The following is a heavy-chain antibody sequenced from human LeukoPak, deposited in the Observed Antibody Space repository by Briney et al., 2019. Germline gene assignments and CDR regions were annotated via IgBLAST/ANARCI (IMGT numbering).Heavy chain of an antibody. Sequence: PSDTLSLTCTVSCGSLNRYYWRWIRQPPGKGREWIGYIYYTGSTNLNPSLKSRVTISVDTSKSQFFLTLAAVTAADTAMYYCAACSGGTCYHLKFDYWGQGTLVTVSS. J-gene: IGHJ4*02. D-gene: IGHD2-15*01. CDR1: CGSLNRYY. V-gene: IGHV4-59*07. CDR3: AACSGGTCYHLKFDY. CDR2: IYYTGST.